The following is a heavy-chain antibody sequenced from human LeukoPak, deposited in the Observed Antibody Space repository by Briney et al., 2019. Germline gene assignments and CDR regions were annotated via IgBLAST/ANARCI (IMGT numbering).Heavy chain of an antibody. D-gene: IGHD3-3*01. Sequence: SETLSLTCAVYGGSFSGYYWSWIRQPPGKGLEWIWEINHSGSTNYNPSLKSRVTISVDTSKHQFSLKLSSVTAADTAVYYCARGLTYYDFWSGYRDYYYYGMDVWGQGTTVTVSS. V-gene: IGHV4-34*01. CDR2: INHSGST. CDR3: ARGLTYYDFWSGYRDYYYYGMDV. CDR1: GGSFSGYY. J-gene: IGHJ6*02.